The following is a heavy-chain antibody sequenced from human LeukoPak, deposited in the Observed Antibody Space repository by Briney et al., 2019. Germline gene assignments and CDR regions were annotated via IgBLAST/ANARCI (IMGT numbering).Heavy chain of an antibody. D-gene: IGHD6-13*01. V-gene: IGHV3-30*02. CDR2: IRYNGNNQ. Sequence: AGGSLRLSCAASGFTFNNYGMHWVRQAPGKGLEWVAFIRYNGNNQYYADSVKGRFTISRDNSKNTLYLQMNSLRAEDTAVYYCAKSGYSSSWYQWQWLVLDYWGQGTLVTVSS. CDR3: AKSGYSSSWYQWQWLVLDY. J-gene: IGHJ4*02. CDR1: GFTFNNYG.